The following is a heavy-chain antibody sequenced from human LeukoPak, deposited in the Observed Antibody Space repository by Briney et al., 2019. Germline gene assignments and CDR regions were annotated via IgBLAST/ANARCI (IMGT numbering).Heavy chain of an antibody. Sequence: SETLSLTCAVSGGSLSGFYWSWIRQSPGKGLEWIGEINHSGSTNYNPSLKSRVTISVDTSKNQFSLNLTSVTAADTAVYYCARDKIAAAFGYWGQGTLVTVSS. J-gene: IGHJ4*02. CDR3: ARDKIAAAFGY. CDR2: INHSGST. D-gene: IGHD6-25*01. CDR1: GGSLSGFY. V-gene: IGHV4-34*01.